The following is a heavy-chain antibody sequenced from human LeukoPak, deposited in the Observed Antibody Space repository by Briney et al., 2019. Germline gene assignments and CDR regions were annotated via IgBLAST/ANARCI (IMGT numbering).Heavy chain of an antibody. V-gene: IGHV3-30-3*01. CDR3: AKGYDSSGYYVKYFHH. D-gene: IGHD3-22*01. CDR2: ISYDGSNK. CDR1: GFTFSSYA. Sequence: GSLRLSCAASGFTFSSYAMHWVRQAPGKGLEWVAVISYDGSNKYYADSVKGRFTISRDNAKNTLYLEMNSLRAEDTAVYYCAKGYDSSGYYVKYFHHWGQGTLVTVSS. J-gene: IGHJ1*01.